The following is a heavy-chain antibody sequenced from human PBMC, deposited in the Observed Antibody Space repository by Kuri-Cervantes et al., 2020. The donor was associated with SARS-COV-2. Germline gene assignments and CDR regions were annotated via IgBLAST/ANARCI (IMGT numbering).Heavy chain of an antibody. Sequence: SETLSLTCTVSGGSISSYYWSWIRQPAGKGLEWIGRIYTSGSTNYNPSLKSRVTMSVDTSKNQFSLKLSSVTAADTAVYYCARDTSSARYCSGGSCYGVDVWGQGTTVTVSS. V-gene: IGHV4-4*07. J-gene: IGHJ6*02. CDR2: IYTSGST. D-gene: IGHD2-15*01. CDR1: GGSISSYY. CDR3: ARDTSSARYCSGGSCYGVDV.